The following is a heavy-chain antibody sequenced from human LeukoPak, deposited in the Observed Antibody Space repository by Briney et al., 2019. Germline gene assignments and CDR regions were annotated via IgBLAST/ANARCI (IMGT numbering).Heavy chain of an antibody. V-gene: IGHV3-30*01. Sequence: GGSLRLSCAASGFTFSSYAMHWVRQAPGKGLERVAVISYDGSNKYYADSVKGRFTISRDNSKNTLYLQMNSLRAEDTAVYYCARCLVGDWAYMDVWGKGTTVTVSS. CDR2: ISYDGSNK. CDR1: GFTFSSYA. D-gene: IGHD2-21*02. CDR3: ARCLVGDWAYMDV. J-gene: IGHJ6*03.